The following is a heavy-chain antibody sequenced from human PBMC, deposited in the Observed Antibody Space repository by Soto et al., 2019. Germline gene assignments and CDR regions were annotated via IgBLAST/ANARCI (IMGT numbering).Heavy chain of an antibody. Sequence: EVQLAESGGGLVQPGRSLRLSCAASGFSFVDYAMHWVRQVPGQGLEWVSGISWEGGSTGYADSVKGRFTISRDNAKKALYLQMNRLRVEDTALYYCVKEEGVCNTISCKDAFDYWGQGTKVTVS. J-gene: IGHJ3*01. D-gene: IGHD3-3*01. V-gene: IGHV3-9*01. CDR3: VKEEGVCNTISCKDAFDY. CDR2: ISWEGGST. CDR1: GFSFVDYA.